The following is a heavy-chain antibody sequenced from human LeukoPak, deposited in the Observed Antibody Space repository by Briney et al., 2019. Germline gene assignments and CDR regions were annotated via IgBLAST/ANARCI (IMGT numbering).Heavy chain of an antibody. J-gene: IGHJ6*03. V-gene: IGHV1-69*13. Sequence: ASVKVSCKAPGGTFSSYAISWVRQAPGQGLEWMGGIIPIFGTANYAQKFQGRVTITADESTSTAYMELSSLRSEDTAVYYCARARSSSGWYTHYYYYMDVWGKGTTVTTSS. CDR2: IIPIFGTA. D-gene: IGHD6-19*01. CDR1: GGTFSSYA. CDR3: ARARSSSGWYTHYYYYMDV.